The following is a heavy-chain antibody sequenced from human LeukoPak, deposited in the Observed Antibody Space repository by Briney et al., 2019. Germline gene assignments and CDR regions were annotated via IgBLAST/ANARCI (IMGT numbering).Heavy chain of an antibody. CDR1: GGSFSGYY. CDR3: ARGSPPQIQLWFRWFDP. D-gene: IGHD5-18*01. CDR2: INHSGST. V-gene: IGHV4-34*01. Sequence: SETLSLTCAVYGGSFSGYYWSWIRQPPGKGLEWIGGINHSGSTNYNPSLKSRVTISVDTSKNQFSLKLSSVTAAGTAVYYCARGSPPQIQLWFRWFDPWGQGTLVTVSS. J-gene: IGHJ5*02.